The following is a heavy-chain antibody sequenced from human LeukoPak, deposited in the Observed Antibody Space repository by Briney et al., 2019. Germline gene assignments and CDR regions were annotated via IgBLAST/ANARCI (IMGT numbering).Heavy chain of an antibody. D-gene: IGHD1-26*01. J-gene: IGHJ4*02. CDR1: GGSINSSSYY. Sequence: SETLSLTCSVSGGSINSSSYYWGWIRQPPGKGLEWIGTLYYSGSTYYNPSLKSRVTISVDTSKNQFSLNLSSVTAADTAVYYCARHFQPSSVGAIAVWGQGTLVTISS. CDR3: ARHFQPSSVGAIAV. V-gene: IGHV4-39*01. CDR2: LYYSGST.